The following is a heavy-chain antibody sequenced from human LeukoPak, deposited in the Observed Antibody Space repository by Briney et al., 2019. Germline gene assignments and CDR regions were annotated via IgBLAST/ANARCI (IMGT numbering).Heavy chain of an antibody. CDR2: IYYSGST. CDR1: GGSISDSSYY. V-gene: IGHV4-39*02. D-gene: IGHD3-9*01. CDR3: AREATHDDRGFDY. Sequence: PSETLSLTCTVSGGSISDSSYYWDWIRQPPGKGLEWIGSIYYSGSTYYTPSLKSRVTISVDTSKNQFSLKLSSVTAADTAVYYCAREATHDDRGFDYWGQGTPVTVSS. J-gene: IGHJ4*02.